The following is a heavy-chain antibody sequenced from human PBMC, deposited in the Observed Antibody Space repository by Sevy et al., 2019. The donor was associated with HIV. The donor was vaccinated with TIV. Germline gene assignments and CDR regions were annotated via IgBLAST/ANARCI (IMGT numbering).Heavy chain of an antibody. CDR2: IYDSGST. Sequence: SETLSLTCTVSGGYMSSYCWSWIRQPPGKGLEWIGYIYDSGSTNYNPSLKSRVTISVDTSKNQFSLKLSSVTAADTAVYYCARGRASTAGWFDPWGQGTLVTVSS. J-gene: IGHJ5*02. V-gene: IGHV4-59*01. CDR1: GGYMSSYC. CDR3: ARGRASTAGWFDP.